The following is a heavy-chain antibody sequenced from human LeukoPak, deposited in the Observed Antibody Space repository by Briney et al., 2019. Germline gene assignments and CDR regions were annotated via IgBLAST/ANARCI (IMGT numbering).Heavy chain of an antibody. V-gene: IGHV1-2*02. CDR2: INPNSGGT. D-gene: IGHD3-3*01. CDR1: GYTFTGYY. J-gene: IGHJ4*02. Sequence: ASVKVSCKASGYTFTGYYMHWVRQAPGQGLEWMGWINPNSGGTNYAQKFQGRVTMTRDTSISTAYMELSRLRSDDTAVYYCARDENTIFGVVIPYWGQGTLVTVSS. CDR3: ARDENTIFGVVIPY.